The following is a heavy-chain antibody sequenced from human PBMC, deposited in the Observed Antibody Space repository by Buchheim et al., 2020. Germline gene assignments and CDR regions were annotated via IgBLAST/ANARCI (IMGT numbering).Heavy chain of an antibody. D-gene: IGHD2-15*01. CDR2: ISSSGSTT. CDR3: ARSRVVGLTHFDY. J-gene: IGHJ4*02. Sequence: EVQLVESGGGLVQPGGSLRLSCAASGFTFSSYEMNWVRQAPGKGLEWISYISSSGSTTYYVDSVKGRFTISRDNAKNSLYLQMNSLRAEDTAVYYCARSRVVGLTHFDYWGQGTL. CDR1: GFTFSSYE. V-gene: IGHV3-48*03.